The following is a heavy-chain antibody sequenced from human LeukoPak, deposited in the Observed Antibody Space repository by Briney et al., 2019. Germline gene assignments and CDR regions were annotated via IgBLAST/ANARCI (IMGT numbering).Heavy chain of an antibody. Sequence: GGSLRLSCAASGFTFSNYSIHWVRQAPGKGLEWVAFILYDGSNKYYVDSVKGRFTISRDNSKNTLYLQMNSLRAEDTAVYYCAKPSLYYYDTSGYYRYWYFDLWGRGTLVTVSS. J-gene: IGHJ2*01. CDR2: ILYDGSNK. V-gene: IGHV3-30*02. D-gene: IGHD3-22*01. CDR3: AKPSLYYYDTSGYYRYWYFDL. CDR1: GFTFSNYS.